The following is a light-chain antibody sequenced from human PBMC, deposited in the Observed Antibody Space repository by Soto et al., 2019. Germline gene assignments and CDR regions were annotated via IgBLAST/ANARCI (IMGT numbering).Light chain of an antibody. CDR2: DVT. J-gene: IGLJ2*01. V-gene: IGLV2-14*03. CDR3: CSYTSSSTPVV. CDR1: TRDVGGYNY. Sequence: QSALTQPASVSGSPGQSITISCTGTTRDVGGYNYVSWYQQHPGKTPKLMIYDVTNRPSGVSNRFSGSKSGNTASLTISGLQDDDEADYYCCSYTSSSTPVVFGGGTKLTVL.